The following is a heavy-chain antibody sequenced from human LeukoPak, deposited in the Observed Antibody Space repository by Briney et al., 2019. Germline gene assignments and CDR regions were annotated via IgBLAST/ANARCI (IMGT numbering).Heavy chain of an antibody. V-gene: IGHV1-18*01. CDR1: GYTFTSYG. CDR2: ISAYNGNT. Sequence: GASVKVSCKASGYTFTSYGISWVRQAPGQGLEWMGWISAYNGNTNYAQRLQGRVTMTTDTSTSTAYMELRSLRSDDTAVYYCARDQPPDGYDFWSGYSDYWGQGTLVTVSS. J-gene: IGHJ4*02. D-gene: IGHD3-3*01. CDR3: ARDQPPDGYDFWSGYSDY.